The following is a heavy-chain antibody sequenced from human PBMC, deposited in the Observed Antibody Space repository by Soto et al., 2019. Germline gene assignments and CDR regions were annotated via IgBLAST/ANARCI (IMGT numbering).Heavy chain of an antibody. CDR2: INSYNGNT. D-gene: IGHD6-19*01. CDR3: AREPVAGIWFDP. J-gene: IGHJ5*02. CDR1: GYTFTSYG. V-gene: IGHV1-18*01. Sequence: ASVKVSCKASGYTFTSYGISWVRQAPGQGLEWMGWINSYNGNTNYAQKLQGRVTMTTDTSTSTAYMELRSLRSDDTAVYDCAREPVAGIWFDPWGQGTLVTVSS.